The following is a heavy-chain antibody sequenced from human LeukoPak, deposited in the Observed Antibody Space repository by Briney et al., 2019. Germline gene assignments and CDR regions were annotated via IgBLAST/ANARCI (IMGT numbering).Heavy chain of an antibody. D-gene: IGHD3-22*01. CDR1: GGSLSGYY. CDR2: INHSGST. V-gene: IGHV4-34*01. CDR3: ARGRQDVTMIVVVMTAVSYYLDV. J-gene: IGHJ6*03. Sequence: SETLSLTCAVYGGSLSGYYWSWIRQPPGKGLEWIGDINHSGSTNYNPSLKSRVTISVDTSKNQFSLELSSVTAADTAVYYCARGRQDVTMIVVVMTAVSYYLDVWGKGTTVTVS.